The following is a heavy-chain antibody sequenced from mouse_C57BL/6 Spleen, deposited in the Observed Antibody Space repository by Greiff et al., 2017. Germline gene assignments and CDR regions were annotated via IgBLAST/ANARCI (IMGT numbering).Heavy chain of an antibody. CDR1: GFSFNTYA. CDR2: IRSKSNNYAT. Sequence: EVKLMESGGGLVQPKGSLKLSCAASGFSFNTYAMNWVRQAPGTGLEWVARIRSKSNNYATYYADSVKDRFTISRDDSESMLYLQMNNLKTEDTAMYYCVRLIRGYYFDYWGQGTTLTVSS. J-gene: IGHJ2*01. CDR3: VRLIRGYYFDY. V-gene: IGHV10-1*01.